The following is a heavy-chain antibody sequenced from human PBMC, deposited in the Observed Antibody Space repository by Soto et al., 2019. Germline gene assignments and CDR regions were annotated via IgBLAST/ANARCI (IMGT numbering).Heavy chain of an antibody. V-gene: IGHV1-46*01. J-gene: IGHJ4*02. D-gene: IGHD6-19*01. CDR2: INPSGGST. Sequence: XSVKVSCKASVYTFTSYYMHWVRQAPGQGLEWMGIINPSGGSTSYAQKFQGRVTMTRDTSTSTVYMELSSLRSEDTAVYYCARPNFSSGWVVSYDYWGQGTLVTVSS. CDR1: VYTFTSYY. CDR3: ARPNFSSGWVVSYDY.